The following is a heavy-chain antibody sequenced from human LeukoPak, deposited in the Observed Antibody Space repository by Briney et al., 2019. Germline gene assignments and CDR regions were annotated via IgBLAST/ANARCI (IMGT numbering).Heavy chain of an antibody. V-gene: IGHV1-18*01. CDR1: GYTFTSYG. D-gene: IGHD6-13*01. CDR2: ISAYNGNT. CDR3: ARDARGGIYDY. J-gene: IGHJ4*02. Sequence: GSSVKVSCKASGYTFTSYGISWVRQAPGQGLEWMGWISAYNGNTNYAQKLQGRVTMTTDTSTRTAYMELRSLRSDDTAVYYCARDARGGIYDYWGQGTLVTVSS.